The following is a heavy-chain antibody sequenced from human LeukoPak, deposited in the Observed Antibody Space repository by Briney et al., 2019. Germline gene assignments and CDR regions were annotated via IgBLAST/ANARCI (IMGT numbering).Heavy chain of an antibody. CDR3: ARGHWGLDY. CDR1: GFTFSDHY. J-gene: IGHJ4*02. V-gene: IGHV3-11*04. CDR2: IYDGGDTI. D-gene: IGHD7-27*01. Sequence: TGGSLRLSCATSGFTFSDHYMTWIRQAPGKGLETVSYIYDGGDTIYYADSVRGRFTISRDNAKSSLYLQMNSLRAEDTAVYYCARGHWGLDYWGQGTLVTVSS.